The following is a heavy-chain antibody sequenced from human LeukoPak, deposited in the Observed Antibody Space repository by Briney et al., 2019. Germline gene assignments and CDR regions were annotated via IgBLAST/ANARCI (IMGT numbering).Heavy chain of an antibody. CDR3: ARTASPYGSGSSFQH. CDR1: GFTFSSHW. CDR2: ISYDGSNK. Sequence: GGSLRLSCAASGFTFSSHWMHWVRQAPGKGLEWVAVISYDGSNKYYADSVKGRFTISRDNSKNTLYLQMNSLRAEDTAVYYCARTASPYGSGSSFQHWGQGTLVTVSS. D-gene: IGHD3-10*01. V-gene: IGHV3-30-3*01. J-gene: IGHJ1*01.